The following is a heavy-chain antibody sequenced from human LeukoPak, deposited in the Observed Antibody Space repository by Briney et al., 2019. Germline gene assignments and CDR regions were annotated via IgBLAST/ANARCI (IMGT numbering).Heavy chain of an antibody. D-gene: IGHD5-24*01. V-gene: IGHV3-53*01. CDR3: AKNRGDAYNTFDC. Sequence: GGSLRLSCAASGFTVSSNYMSWVRQAPGEGLEWVSSIHGGDNTFYADSVKGRFTISRDNSKNTLYLQVNSLRAEDTAVYYCAKNRGDAYNTFDCWGQGTLLTVSS. J-gene: IGHJ4*02. CDR1: GFTVSSNY. CDR2: IHGGDNT.